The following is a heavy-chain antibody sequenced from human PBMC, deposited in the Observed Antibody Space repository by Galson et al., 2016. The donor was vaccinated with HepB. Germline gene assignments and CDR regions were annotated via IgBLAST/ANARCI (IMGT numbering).Heavy chain of an antibody. Sequence: SLRLSCAASGFIASNNHMTWVRQGPGKGLEWVSLISGRDITFYADSVKGRFTISRDDSRNTVYLQMKSLKTEDTAVYYCSTDDWVTFWGQGTLVTVSS. D-gene: IGHD3-9*01. CDR2: ISGRDIT. CDR1: GFIASNNH. V-gene: IGHV3-53*01. CDR3: STDDWVTF. J-gene: IGHJ4*02.